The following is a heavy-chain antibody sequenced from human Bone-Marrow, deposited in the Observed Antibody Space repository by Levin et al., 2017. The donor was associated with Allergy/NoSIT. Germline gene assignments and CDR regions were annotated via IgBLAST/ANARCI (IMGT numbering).Heavy chain of an antibody. Sequence: PGGSLRLSCAASGFTFSSYGMHWVRQAPGKGLEWVAVIWYDGSNKYYADSVKGRFTISRDNSKNTLYLQMNSLRAEDTAVYYCARETPLDGDYVSSAMDVWGQGTTVIVSS. V-gene: IGHV3-33*01. CDR3: ARETPLDGDYVSSAMDV. CDR1: GFTFSSYG. J-gene: IGHJ6*02. D-gene: IGHD4-17*01. CDR2: IWYDGSNK.